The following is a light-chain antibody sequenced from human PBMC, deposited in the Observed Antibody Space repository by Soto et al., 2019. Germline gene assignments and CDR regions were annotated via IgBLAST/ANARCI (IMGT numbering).Light chain of an antibody. CDR1: QSLTSSY. CDR2: GAS. J-gene: IGKJ1*01. CDR3: QQYGSFWT. Sequence: EIVLTQSPGTLSLSPGERASLSCRASQSLTSSYLAWYQQKPGQAPRLLIYGASSRATGIPDRFSGSGSGTDFTLTISRLEPEDFAVYYCQQYGSFWTFGQGTKVDIK. V-gene: IGKV3-20*01.